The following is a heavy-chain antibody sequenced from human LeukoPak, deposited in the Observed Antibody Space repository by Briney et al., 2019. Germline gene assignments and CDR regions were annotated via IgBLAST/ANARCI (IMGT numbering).Heavy chain of an antibody. D-gene: IGHD2-2*01. CDR1: GFTFSSYG. CDR3: AKGQPAAMNAFDI. Sequence: GGSLRLSCAASGFTFSSYGMHWVRQAPGKGLEWVAVIWYDGSNKYYADSVKGRFTISRDNSKNTLYLQMNSLRAEDTAVYYCAKGQPAAMNAFDIWGQGTMVTVSS. V-gene: IGHV3-33*06. CDR2: IWYDGSNK. J-gene: IGHJ3*02.